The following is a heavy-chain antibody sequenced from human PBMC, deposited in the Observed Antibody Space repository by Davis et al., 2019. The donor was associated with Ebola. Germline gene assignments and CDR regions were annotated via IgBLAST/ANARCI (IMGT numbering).Heavy chain of an antibody. CDR3: ARDLVSSWNY. CDR1: GYTFTSCG. J-gene: IGHJ4*02. Sequence: ASVKVSCKASGYTFTSCGISWVRQAPGQGLEWMGWISAYTGDTNYAQKFQGRVTMTTDTSTSTAYMELRSLRSDDTAVYYCARDLVSSWNYWGQGTLVTVSS. CDR2: ISAYTGDT. D-gene: IGHD6-13*01. V-gene: IGHV1-18*01.